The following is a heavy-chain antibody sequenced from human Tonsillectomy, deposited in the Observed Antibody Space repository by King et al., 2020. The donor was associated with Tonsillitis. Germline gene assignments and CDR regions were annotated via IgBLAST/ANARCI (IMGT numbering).Heavy chain of an antibody. CDR1: GGSISSDSYY. D-gene: IGHD2-2*01. CDR2: IHYTGST. J-gene: IGHJ1*01. CDR3: ASATGSSPTCYRPEYVKE. V-gene: IGHV4-31*03. Sequence: VQLQESGPGLVKPSQTLSFTCNVSGGSISSDSYYWSWIRQHPGKGLEWIGYIHYTGSTYYSPSLKSRMTISVDTSKNQFSLNLSSVTAADTAVYYCASATGSSPTCYRPEYVKEWGQGALVTVAA.